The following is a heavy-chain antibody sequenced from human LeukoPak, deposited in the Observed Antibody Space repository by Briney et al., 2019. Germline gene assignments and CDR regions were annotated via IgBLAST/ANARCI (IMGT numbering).Heavy chain of an antibody. CDR2: INPSGGDT. CDR1: GFTFSSYG. D-gene: IGHD1-14*01. J-gene: IGHJ4*02. V-gene: IGHV1-46*01. Sequence: VASVKVSCKASGFTFSSYGISWVRQAPGQGLEWMGIINPSGGDTSYAQKFQGRLTMTRDTSTNTVYMELTSLRSEDTAVYYCAREVMDNLRFDYWGQGTLVTVSS. CDR3: AREVMDNLRFDY.